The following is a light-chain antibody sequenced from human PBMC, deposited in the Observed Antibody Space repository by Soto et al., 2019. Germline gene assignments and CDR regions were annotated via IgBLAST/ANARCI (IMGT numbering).Light chain of an antibody. CDR2: DAS. Sequence: IQLTQSPSFVSASVGDRVAITCRASQNLGKWLAWYQHKAGKAPKLLVFDASNLQDGVPSRFSGTGSGTEFTLTISGLQPDDFGTYYCKQYEHSYSFGQGTTVDIK. V-gene: IGKV1-5*01. CDR3: KQYEHSYS. CDR1: QNLGKW. J-gene: IGKJ2*01.